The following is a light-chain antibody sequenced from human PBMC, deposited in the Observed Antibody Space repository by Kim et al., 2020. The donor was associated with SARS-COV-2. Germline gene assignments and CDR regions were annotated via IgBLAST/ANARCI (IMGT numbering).Light chain of an antibody. V-gene: IGKV3-11*01. J-gene: IGKJ4*01. CDR1: HNVDIS. Sequence: PGESATLSCKASHNVDISLAWYQQTPGQAPRILIYDAAIRAAGIPDRFSASGSGTDFTLTIASLAPEDFAVYYCQQRGNWPPALTFGGGTKV. CDR3: QQRGNWPPALT. CDR2: DAA.